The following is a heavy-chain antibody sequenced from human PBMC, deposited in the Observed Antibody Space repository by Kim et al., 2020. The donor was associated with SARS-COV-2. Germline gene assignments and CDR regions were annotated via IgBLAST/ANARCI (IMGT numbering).Heavy chain of an antibody. Sequence: SETLSLTCTVSGGSISSSSYYWGWIRQPPGKGLEWIGSIYYIGSTYYNPSLKSRVTISVDTSKNQFSLKLSSVTAADTAVYYCAVTAMVTLGFDYWGQGTLVTVSS. V-gene: IGHV4-39*01. CDR1: GGSISSSSYY. J-gene: IGHJ4*02. CDR3: AVTAMVTLGFDY. CDR2: IYYIGST. D-gene: IGHD5-18*01.